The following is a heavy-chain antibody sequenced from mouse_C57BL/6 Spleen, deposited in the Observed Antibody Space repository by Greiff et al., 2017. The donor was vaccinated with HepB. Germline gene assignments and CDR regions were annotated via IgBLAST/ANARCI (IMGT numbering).Heavy chain of an antibody. J-gene: IGHJ4*01. V-gene: IGHV1-19*01. Sequence: VQLQQSGPVLVKPGASVKMSCKASGYTFTDYYMNWVKQSHGKSLEWIGVINPYNGGTSYNQKFKGKATLTVDKSSSTAYMELNSLTSEDSAVYYCAREDWAMDYWGQGTSVTVSS. CDR3: AREDWAMDY. D-gene: IGHD4-1*01. CDR2: INPYNGGT. CDR1: GYTFTDYY.